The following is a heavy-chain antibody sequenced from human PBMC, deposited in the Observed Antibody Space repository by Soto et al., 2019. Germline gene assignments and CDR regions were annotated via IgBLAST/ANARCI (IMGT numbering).Heavy chain of an antibody. D-gene: IGHD3-10*01. CDR2: ISYDGSNE. Sequence: QVQLVESGGGVVQPGRSLRLSCEASGFTFSSYGMHWVRQAPGKGLEWVAFISYDGSNEYYADSVRGRFAISRDNSRNSVSLHLSSLRGEDTAVDYCAKDIAAAGSGSDYWGQGSLVTVSA. CDR3: AKDIAAAGSGSDY. J-gene: IGHJ4*02. CDR1: GFTFSSYG. V-gene: IGHV3-30*18.